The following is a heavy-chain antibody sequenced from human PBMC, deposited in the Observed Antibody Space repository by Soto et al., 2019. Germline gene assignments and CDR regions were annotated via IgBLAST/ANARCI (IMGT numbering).Heavy chain of an antibody. CDR3: ARIIAAAGGRRYFDL. CDR2: INSSSSYT. CDR1: GFTFSDYY. Sequence: QVQLVESGGGLVKPGGSLRLSCAASGFTFSDYYMSWIRQAPGKGLEWISYINSSSSYTNYADSVKGRFTISGDNAKNSLSLQLNRLRAEDTAVYYCARIIAAAGGRRYFDLWGRGTLVTVSS. J-gene: IGHJ2*01. V-gene: IGHV3-11*05. D-gene: IGHD6-13*01.